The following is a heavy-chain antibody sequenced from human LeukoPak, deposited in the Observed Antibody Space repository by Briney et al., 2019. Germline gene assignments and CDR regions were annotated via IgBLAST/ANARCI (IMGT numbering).Heavy chain of an antibody. CDR1: GGSFSGYY. J-gene: IGHJ4*02. D-gene: IGHD6-13*01. CDR3: ARGIAAAGTGWYYFDY. Sequence: SETLSLTCAVSGGSFSGYYWSWIRQPPGKGLEWIGYIYYSGSTNYNPSLKSRVTISVDTSKNQFSLKLSSVTAADTAVYYCARGIAAAGTGWYYFDYWGQGTLVTVSS. CDR2: IYYSGST. V-gene: IGHV4-59*01.